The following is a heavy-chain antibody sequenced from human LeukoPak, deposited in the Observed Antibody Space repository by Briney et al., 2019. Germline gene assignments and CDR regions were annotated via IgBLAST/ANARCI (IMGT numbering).Heavy chain of an antibody. J-gene: IGHJ3*02. Sequence: GGSLRLSCAASGFTFSSYGMHWVRQAPGKGLEWVAVIWYDGSNKYYADSVKGRFTISRDNSKNTLYLQMNSLRAEDTAVYYCAREVGATNAFDIWGQGTMVTVSS. CDR2: IWYDGSNK. D-gene: IGHD1-26*01. V-gene: IGHV3-33*01. CDR1: GFTFSSYG. CDR3: AREVGATNAFDI.